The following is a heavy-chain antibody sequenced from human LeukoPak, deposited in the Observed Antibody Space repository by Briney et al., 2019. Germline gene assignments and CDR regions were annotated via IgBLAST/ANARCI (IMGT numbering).Heavy chain of an antibody. CDR3: ASQGQQLAADNWFDP. J-gene: IGHJ5*02. V-gene: IGHV4-34*01. CDR2: INHSGST. CDR1: GGAFSGYY. Sequence: SETLSLTCAVYGGAFSGYYWTWIRQPPGKGLEWIGEINHSGSTNYNLSLKSRVIIALDTSKNQIPLKLSSVTAADTAVYYCASQGQQLAADNWFDPWGQGTLVTAFS. D-gene: IGHD6-13*01.